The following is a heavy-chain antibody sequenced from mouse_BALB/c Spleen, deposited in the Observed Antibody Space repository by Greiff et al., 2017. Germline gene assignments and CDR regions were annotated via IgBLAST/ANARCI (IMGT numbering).Heavy chain of an antibody. Sequence: VQLQQSGTVLARPGASVKMSCKASGYTFTSYWMHWVKQRPGQGLEWIGAIYPGNSDTSYNQKFKGKAKLTAVTSTSTAYMELSSLTNEDSAVYYCTEGGYGNYYFGYWGQSTTLTVSS. CDR3: TEGGYGNYYFGY. V-gene: IGHV1-5*01. CDR1: GYTFTSYW. CDR2: IYPGNSDT. J-gene: IGHJ2*01. D-gene: IGHD2-1*01.